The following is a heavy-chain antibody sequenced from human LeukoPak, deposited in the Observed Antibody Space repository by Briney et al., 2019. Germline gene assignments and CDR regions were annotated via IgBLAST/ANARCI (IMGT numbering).Heavy chain of an antibody. CDR2: IYYSGST. CDR1: GGSISSGDYY. Sequence: SETLSLTCTVSGGSISSGDYYWSWIRQPPGKGLEWIGYIYYSGSTYYNPSLKSRVTISVDTSKNQFSLKLSSVTAADTAVYYCARDRRSYLFDYWGQGTLVTVSS. D-gene: IGHD1-26*01. J-gene: IGHJ4*02. V-gene: IGHV4-30-4*01. CDR3: ARDRRSYLFDY.